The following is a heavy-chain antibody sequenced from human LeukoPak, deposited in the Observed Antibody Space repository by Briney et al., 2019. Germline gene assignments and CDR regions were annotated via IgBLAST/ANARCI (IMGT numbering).Heavy chain of an antibody. Sequence: GGSLRLSCAASGFTFSSHWMHWVRQAPGKGLVWVSRINSDGSTTTYADSVKGRFTISRDNANNTLYLQMSSLRAEDTAVYYCARECMDTTMVDAFDIWGQGTMVTVSS. D-gene: IGHD5-18*01. CDR3: ARECMDTTMVDAFDI. CDR2: INSDGSTT. V-gene: IGHV3-74*01. J-gene: IGHJ3*02. CDR1: GFTFSSHW.